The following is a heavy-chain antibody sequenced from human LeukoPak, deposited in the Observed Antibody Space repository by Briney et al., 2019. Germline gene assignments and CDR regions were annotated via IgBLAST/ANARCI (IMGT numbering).Heavy chain of an antibody. J-gene: IGHJ6*03. Sequence: GGSLRLSCAASGFTFSSYWMSWVRQAPGKGLEWVANIKQDGSEKYYVDSVKGRFTISRDNAMNSLYLQMNSLRAEDTAVYYCASQAYYDFWSGYYYYCMDVWGKGTTVTVSS. CDR2: IKQDGSEK. D-gene: IGHD3-3*01. CDR1: GFTFSSYW. CDR3: ASQAYYDFWSGYYYYCMDV. V-gene: IGHV3-7*01.